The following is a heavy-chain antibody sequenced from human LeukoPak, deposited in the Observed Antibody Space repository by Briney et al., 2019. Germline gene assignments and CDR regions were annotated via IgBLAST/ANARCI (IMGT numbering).Heavy chain of an antibody. Sequence: PGGSLRLSCTASGFTFSSYGMHWVRQAPGKGLEWVAVISYDGSNKYYVDSVKGRFTISRDNSKNTLYLQMNSLRAEDTAVYYCAKDLLVVPAAMEVYMGGFDYWGQGTLVTVSS. CDR2: ISYDGSNK. J-gene: IGHJ4*02. D-gene: IGHD2-2*01. CDR3: AKDLLVVPAAMEVYMGGFDY. CDR1: GFTFSSYG. V-gene: IGHV3-30*18.